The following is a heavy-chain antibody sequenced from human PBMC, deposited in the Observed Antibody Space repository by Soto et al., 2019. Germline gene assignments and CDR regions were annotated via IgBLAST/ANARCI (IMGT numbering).Heavy chain of an antibody. CDR3: AKLPRIYSSSLTHGFDY. V-gene: IGHV3-23*01. CDR1: GFTFGDYA. D-gene: IGHD6-13*01. J-gene: IGHJ4*02. Sequence: PGGSLRLSCTASGFTFGDYAMSWFRQAPGKGLEWVSAISGSGGSTYYADSVKGRFTISRDNSKNTLYLQMNSLRAEDTAVYYCAKLPRIYSSSLTHGFDYWGQGTLVTVSS. CDR2: ISGSGGST.